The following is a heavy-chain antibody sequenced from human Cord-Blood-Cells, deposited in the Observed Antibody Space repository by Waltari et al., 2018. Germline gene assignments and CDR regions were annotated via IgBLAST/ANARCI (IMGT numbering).Heavy chain of an antibody. V-gene: IGHV4-34*01. D-gene: IGHD2-2*01. CDR2: INHSGST. Sequence: QVQLQQWGAGLLKPSETLSLTCAVYGGSFSGYYWSWIRQPPGKGLEWIGEINHSGSTNYNPSLKRRVTISVDTSKNQFSLKLSSVTAADTAVYYCARGTTIVVVPAARYWYFDLWGRGTLVTVSS. CDR3: ARGTTIVVVPAARYWYFDL. J-gene: IGHJ2*01. CDR1: GGSFSGYY.